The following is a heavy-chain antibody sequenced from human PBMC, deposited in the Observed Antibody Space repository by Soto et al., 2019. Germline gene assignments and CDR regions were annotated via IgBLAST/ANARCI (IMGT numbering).Heavy chain of an antibody. V-gene: IGHV3-53*01. CDR1: GFTVSTYY. Sequence: EVQLVESGGGLIQPGGSLRLSGAVCGFTVSTYYMSWVRQAPGKGLEWVSVIYSGGSTYYADSVRGRFTISRDSSKNTLHLQMNSLRAEDTAVYYCARTSNSRGNNYFYYGLAVWGQGTTVTVSS. CDR3: ARTSNSRGNNYFYYGLAV. J-gene: IGHJ6*02. CDR2: IYSGGST. D-gene: IGHD4-4*01.